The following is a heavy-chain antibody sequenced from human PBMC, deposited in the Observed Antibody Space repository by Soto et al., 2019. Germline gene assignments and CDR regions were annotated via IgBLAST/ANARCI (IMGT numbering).Heavy chain of an antibody. V-gene: IGHV3-7*01. J-gene: IGHJ6*02. D-gene: IGHD2-2*02. Sequence: RLSCAASGFTFSSYWMSWVRQAPGKGLEWVANIKQDGSEKYYVDSVKGRFTISRDNAKNSLYLQMNSLRAEDTAVYYCAREDIVVVPAAIDYYYYGMDVWGQGTTVTVSS. CDR3: AREDIVVVPAAIDYYYYGMDV. CDR2: IKQDGSEK. CDR1: GFTFSSYW.